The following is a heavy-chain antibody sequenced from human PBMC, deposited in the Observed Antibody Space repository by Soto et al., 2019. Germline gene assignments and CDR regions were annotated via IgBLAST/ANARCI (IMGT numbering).Heavy chain of an antibody. CDR1: GFTFSSYA. CDR3: AKSPTKDYYGSGSPFDY. Sequence: GGSLRLSCAASGFTFSSYAMSWVRQAPGKGLEWVSAISGSGGSTYYADSVKGRFTISRDNSKNTLYLQMNSLRAEDTAVYYCAKSPTKDYYGSGSPFDYWGQGTLVTVSS. J-gene: IGHJ4*02. D-gene: IGHD3-10*01. V-gene: IGHV3-23*01. CDR2: ISGSGGST.